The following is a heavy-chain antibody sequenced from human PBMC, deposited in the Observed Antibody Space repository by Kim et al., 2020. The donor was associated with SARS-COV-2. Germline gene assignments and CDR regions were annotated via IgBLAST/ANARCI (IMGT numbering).Heavy chain of an antibody. CDR1: GFTFSSYA. CDR3: AKTDIVATIYPGSSKNYFDY. D-gene: IGHD5-12*01. CDR2: ISGSGGST. V-gene: IGHV3-23*01. J-gene: IGHJ4*02. Sequence: GGSLRLSCAASGFTFSSYAMSWVRQAPGKGLEWVSAISGSGGSTYYADSVKGRFTISRDNSKNTLYLQMNSLRAEDTAVYYCAKTDIVATIYPGSSKNYFDYWGQGTLVTVSS.